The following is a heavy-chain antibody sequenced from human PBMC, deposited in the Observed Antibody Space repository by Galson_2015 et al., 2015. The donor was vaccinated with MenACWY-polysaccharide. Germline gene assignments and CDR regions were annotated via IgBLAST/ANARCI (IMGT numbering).Heavy chain of an antibody. V-gene: IGHV3-74*01. CDR2: INSDGSST. CDR1: GFTFSSYW. J-gene: IGHJ6*03. Sequence: SLRLSCAASGFTFSSYWMQWVRHAPGKGLVWVSRINSDGSSTSYADSVKGRFTISRDNAKDTLYLQMNSLRAEDTAVYYCVRGGYMDVWGKGTTVTVSS. CDR3: VRGGYMDV.